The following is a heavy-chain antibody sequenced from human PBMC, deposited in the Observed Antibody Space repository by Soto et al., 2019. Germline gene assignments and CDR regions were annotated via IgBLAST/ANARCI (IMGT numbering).Heavy chain of an antibody. V-gene: IGHV6-1*01. D-gene: IGHD3-10*01. J-gene: IGHJ4*02. CDR3: ARETTRVRGAINDFDY. Sequence: QVQLQQSGPGLVKPSQTISLTCAISGDSVSSNNAAWNWIRQSPSRGLEWLGRTFYRSTWHNDYAESIKTRILIDPDTSKNQFSLHLNSVTPEDAAVYFCARETTRVRGAINDFDYWGPGTLVTVSS. CDR1: GDSVSSNNAA. CDR2: TFYRSTWHN.